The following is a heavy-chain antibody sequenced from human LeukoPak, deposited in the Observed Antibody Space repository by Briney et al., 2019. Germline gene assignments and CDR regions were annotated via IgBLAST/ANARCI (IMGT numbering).Heavy chain of an antibody. D-gene: IGHD3-22*01. CDR3: ARDPYRYYDSGGPYRSGWYFDL. Sequence: ASVKVSCKPSGYIFTSYAISWVRQAPGQGLEWMGWINTSTGNPTYAQGFTGRFVFSLDTSVSTAYLQISSLKAKDTAVYYCARDPYRYYDSGGPYRSGWYFDLWGRGTLVTVSS. V-gene: IGHV7-4-1*02. J-gene: IGHJ2*01. CDR1: GYIFTSYA. CDR2: INTSTGNP.